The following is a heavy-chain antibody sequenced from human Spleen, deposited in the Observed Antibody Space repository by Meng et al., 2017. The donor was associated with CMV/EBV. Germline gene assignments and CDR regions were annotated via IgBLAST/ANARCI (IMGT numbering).Heavy chain of an antibody. CDR1: GFTFNGYN. CDR3: ARAFYAFWRGIGY. CDR2: ISTSSTYI. J-gene: IGHJ4*02. D-gene: IGHD3-3*01. V-gene: IGHV3-21*01. Sequence: GESLKISCAASGFTFNGYNMNWVRQAPGKGLEWVASISTSSTYIFYTDSVKGRLTISRDNANSALYLQMDSLRAEDTAVYYCARAFYAFWRGIGYWGQGVLVTVSS.